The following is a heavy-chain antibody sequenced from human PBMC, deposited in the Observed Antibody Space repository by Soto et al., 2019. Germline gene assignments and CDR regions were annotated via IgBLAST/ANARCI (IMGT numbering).Heavy chain of an antibody. J-gene: IGHJ5*02. CDR3: ARAYDSSGYYQNWFDP. CDR2: IWYDGSNK. V-gene: IGHV3-33*01. CDR1: GFTFTTYG. Sequence: QVQLVESGGGVVQPGRSLRLSCAASGFTFTTYGMHWVRQAPGKGLEWVAVIWYDGSNKYYADSVKGRFTISRDNSKNTLYLQMNSLRAEATAVYYCARAYDSSGYYQNWFDPWGQGTLVTVSS. D-gene: IGHD3-22*01.